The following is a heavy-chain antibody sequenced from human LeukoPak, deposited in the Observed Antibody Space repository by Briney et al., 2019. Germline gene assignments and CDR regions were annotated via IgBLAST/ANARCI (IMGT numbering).Heavy chain of an antibody. CDR3: AYLRPNDYYYYYMDV. CDR2: LKSRVDGGAA. Sequence: GGSLRLSCEASGFSFTNAWMNWVRLAPGKGLEWVGRLKSRVDGGAADYAAPVKGRFTISRDDSKDTLYLQMNSLKTEDTGINYCAYLRPNDYYYYYMDVWGKGTTVTVAS. D-gene: IGHD2-21*01. CDR1: GFSFTNAW. V-gene: IGHV3-15*01. J-gene: IGHJ6*03.